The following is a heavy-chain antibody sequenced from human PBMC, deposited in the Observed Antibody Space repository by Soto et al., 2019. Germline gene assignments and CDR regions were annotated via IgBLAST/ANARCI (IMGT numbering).Heavy chain of an antibody. J-gene: IGHJ4*01. CDR3: VKDDCGNPSTEPH. Sequence: DVQLQESGGGLVQPGGSLRLSCAASGITIRNYPMSWVRQAPGKGLDWVSGISGSGDRTYYADSAKGRFTISKDFSKNSLSLQLDSLRVEDTAVYFCVKDDCGNPSTEPHWCHGTLVTVSS. CDR2: ISGSGDRT. CDR1: GITIRNYP. V-gene: IGHV3-23*01. D-gene: IGHD2-15*01.